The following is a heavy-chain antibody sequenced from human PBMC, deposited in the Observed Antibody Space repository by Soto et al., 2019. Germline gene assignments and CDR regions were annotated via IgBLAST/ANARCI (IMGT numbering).Heavy chain of an antibody. CDR3: AKAGFWSGYYSLVDY. CDR2: ISWNSGSI. J-gene: IGHJ4*02. D-gene: IGHD3-3*01. CDR1: GFTFDDYA. V-gene: IGHV3-9*01. Sequence: GGSLRLSCAASGFTFDDYAMHWVRQAPGKGLEWVSGISWNSGSIGYADSVKGRFTISRDNAKNSLYLQMNSLRAGDTALYYCAKAGFWSGYYSLVDYWGQGTLVTVSS.